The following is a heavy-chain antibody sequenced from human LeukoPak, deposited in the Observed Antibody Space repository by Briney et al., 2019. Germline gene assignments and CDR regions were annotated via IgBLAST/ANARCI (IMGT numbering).Heavy chain of an antibody. Sequence: LGESLQIPRQGSGYTFRNYWIGWVRQEPGKGLEGMGIIYPSHSDSRSNPSFRGQVTISTDKAISTAYLQWTSLKASDTGMYYCARTQSGYDAFYMWGQRTMVTVS. CDR1: GYTFRNYW. J-gene: IGHJ3*02. CDR3: ARTQSGYDAFYM. V-gene: IGHV5-51*01. CDR2: IYPSHSDS. D-gene: IGHD5-12*01.